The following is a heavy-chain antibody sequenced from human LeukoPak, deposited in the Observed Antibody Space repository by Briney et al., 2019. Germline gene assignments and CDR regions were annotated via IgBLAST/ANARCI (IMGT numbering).Heavy chain of an antibody. D-gene: IGHD2-15*01. CDR3: AGILGYCSGGSCYEAFDI. J-gene: IGHJ3*02. CDR1: GGSFSGYY. V-gene: IGHV4-34*01. Sequence: SETLSLTCAVYGGSFSGYYWSWIRQPPGKGLEWIGEINHSGSTNYNPSLKSRVTISVDTSKNQFSLKLSSVTAADTAVYYCAGILGYCSGGSCYEAFDIWGRGTMVTVSS. CDR2: INHSGST.